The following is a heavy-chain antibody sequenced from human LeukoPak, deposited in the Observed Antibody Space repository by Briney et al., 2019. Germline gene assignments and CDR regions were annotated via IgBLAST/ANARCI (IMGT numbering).Heavy chain of an antibody. CDR2: ISGSGGST. D-gene: IGHD5-18*01. J-gene: IGHJ6*03. CDR1: GFTFSSYG. Sequence: GGSLRLSCAASGFTFSSYGMSWVRQAPGKGLEWVSAISGSGGSTGYADSVKGRFTISRDNAKNSLYLQMNSLRAEDTAVYYCARVSTAKVYYYYMDVWGKGTTVTVSS. V-gene: IGHV3-23*01. CDR3: ARVSTAKVYYYYMDV.